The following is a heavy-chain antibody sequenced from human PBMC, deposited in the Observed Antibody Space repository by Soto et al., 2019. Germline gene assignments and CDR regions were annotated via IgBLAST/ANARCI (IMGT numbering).Heavy chain of an antibody. D-gene: IGHD2-2*02. V-gene: IGHV3-21*01. J-gene: IGHJ6*02. CDR3: AREYTAWPLAYGLDV. CDR2: ISSRSDI. Sequence: GGSLRLSCVGSGFTFSAYSISWVRQAPGKGLEWVSSISSRSDIYYADSVKGRFTISRDNAKNSVSLQMNSLRAEDTAVYYCAREYTAWPLAYGLDVWGQGTTVTVSS. CDR1: GFTFSAYS.